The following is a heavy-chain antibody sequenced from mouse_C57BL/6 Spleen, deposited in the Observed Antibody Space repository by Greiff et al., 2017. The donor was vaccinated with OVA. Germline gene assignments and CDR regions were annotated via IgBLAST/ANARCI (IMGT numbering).Heavy chain of an antibody. V-gene: IGHV1-82*01. D-gene: IGHD4-1*01. CDR1: GYAFSSSW. J-gene: IGHJ2*01. CDR3: ARMGGTPFDY. Sequence: QVQLQQSGPELVKPGASVKISCKASGYAFSSSWMNWVKQRPGKGLEWIGRIYPGDGDTNYNGKFKGKATLTADKSSSTAYMHLSSLTSEDSAVYFCARMGGTPFDYWGQGTTLTVSS. CDR2: IYPGDGDT.